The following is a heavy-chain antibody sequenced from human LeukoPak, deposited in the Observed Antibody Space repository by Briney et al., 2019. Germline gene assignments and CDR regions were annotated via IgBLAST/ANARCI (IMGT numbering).Heavy chain of an antibody. J-gene: IGHJ3*02. Sequence: PSQTLSLTCTVSGGSISSTIYYWSWIRQPAGKGLEWIGRIYTSGSTNYNPSLKSRVTISVDTSKNQFSLKLSSVTAADTAVYYCARGSIAVAGTLGAFDIWGQGTMVTVSS. CDR1: GGSISSTIYY. V-gene: IGHV4-61*02. D-gene: IGHD6-19*01. CDR3: ARGSIAVAGTLGAFDI. CDR2: IYTSGST.